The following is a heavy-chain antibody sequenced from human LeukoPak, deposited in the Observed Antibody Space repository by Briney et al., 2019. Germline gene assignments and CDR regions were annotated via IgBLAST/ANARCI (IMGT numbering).Heavy chain of an antibody. V-gene: IGHV4-39*01. CDR2: IYYSGST. CDR3: ARFDYGRPTYYFDY. D-gene: IGHD3-16*01. Sequence: PSETLSLTCTVSGGSISSSSYYWGWIRQPPGKGLEWIGSIYYSGSTYYNPSLKSRVTISVDTSKNQFSLKLSSVTAADTAVYYCARFDYGRPTYYFDYWGQGTLVTVSS. CDR1: GGSISSSSYY. J-gene: IGHJ4*02.